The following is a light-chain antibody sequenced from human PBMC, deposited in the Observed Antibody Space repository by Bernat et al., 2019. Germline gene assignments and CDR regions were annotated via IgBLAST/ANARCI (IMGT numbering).Light chain of an antibody. J-gene: IGLJ1*01. CDR3: SSYSGSNNFV. V-gene: IGLV2-8*01. CDR1: SSDVGGYNY. CDR2: DVN. Sequence: SAPPHPPSASGSPGQSVTISCTGTSSDVGGYNYVSWYQQHPGKAPKLMIYDVNKWPSGVPDRFSGSKSGNTASLTVSGLQAEDEADYYCSSYSGSNNFVFGTGTKVTVL.